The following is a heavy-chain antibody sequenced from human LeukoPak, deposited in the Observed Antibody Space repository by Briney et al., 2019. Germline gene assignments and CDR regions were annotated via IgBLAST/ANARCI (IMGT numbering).Heavy chain of an antibody. CDR2: MYHSGST. Sequence: PSETLSLTCTVSGYSISSGHYWGWIRQPPGKGLEWIGSMYHSGSTYYNPSLKSRVTISVDTSKNQFSLKLSSVTAADTAVYYCARQDYGDYLPPIDYWGQGTLVTVSS. D-gene: IGHD4-17*01. CDR3: ARQDYGDYLPPIDY. CDR1: GYSISSGHY. V-gene: IGHV4-38-2*02. J-gene: IGHJ4*02.